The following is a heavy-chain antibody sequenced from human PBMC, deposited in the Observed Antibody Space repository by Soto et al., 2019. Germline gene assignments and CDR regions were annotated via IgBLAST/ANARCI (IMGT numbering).Heavy chain of an antibody. CDR3: ARDPRTGSFDY. CDR2: IKQDGSEK. J-gene: IGHJ4*02. V-gene: IGHV3-7*01. D-gene: IGHD3-9*01. CDR1: GFTFSSYW. Sequence: GGSLRLSCAASGFTFSSYWMSWVRQAPGKGLEWVANIKQDGSEKYYVDSVKGRFTISRDNAKNSLYLQMNSLRAEETAVYYCARDPRTGSFDYWGQGTLVTVSS.